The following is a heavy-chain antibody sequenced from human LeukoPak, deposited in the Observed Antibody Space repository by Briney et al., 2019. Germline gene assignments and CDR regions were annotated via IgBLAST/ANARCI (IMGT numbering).Heavy chain of an antibody. CDR3: ASFRFLPSGGFDS. D-gene: IGHD3-10*01. J-gene: IGHJ4*02. Sequence: KPGGSLRLSCAASGFTFSDYYMSWIRQAPGKGLEWLSSIGSSSIYTNYADSVKGRFTISRDNAKNSLYLQMNSLRAEDTAVYYCASFRFLPSGGFDSWGQGTLVTVSS. V-gene: IGHV3-11*03. CDR1: GFTFSDYY. CDR2: IGSSSIYT.